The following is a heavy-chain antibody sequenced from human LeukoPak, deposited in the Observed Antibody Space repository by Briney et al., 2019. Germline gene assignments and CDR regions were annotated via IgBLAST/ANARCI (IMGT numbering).Heavy chain of an antibody. D-gene: IGHD5-24*01. Sequence: GGSLRLSCAASGFTFSSYSMNWVRQAPGKGLEWVSSISSSSSYIYYADSVKGRSTISRDNAKNSLYLQMNSLRVEDTAMYFCAKDIQLSTWGLGTMVTVSS. CDR1: GFTFSSYS. CDR3: AKDIQLST. V-gene: IGHV3-21*04. CDR2: ISSSSSYI. J-gene: IGHJ3*01.